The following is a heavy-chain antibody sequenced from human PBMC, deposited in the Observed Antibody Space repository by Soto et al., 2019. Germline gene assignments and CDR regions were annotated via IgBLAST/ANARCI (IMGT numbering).Heavy chain of an antibody. CDR3: ARHVASGGSGRSLNWFDP. CDR1: GGSISSGDYY. J-gene: IGHJ5*02. D-gene: IGHD3-10*01. V-gene: IGHV4-30-4*01. CDR2: IYYSGST. Sequence: SETLSLTCTVSGGSISSGDYYWSWIRQPPGKGLEWIGSIYYSGSTYYNPSLKSRVTISVDTSKNQFSLKLNSVTAADTAVYYCARHVASGGSGRSLNWFDPWGQGTLVTVSS.